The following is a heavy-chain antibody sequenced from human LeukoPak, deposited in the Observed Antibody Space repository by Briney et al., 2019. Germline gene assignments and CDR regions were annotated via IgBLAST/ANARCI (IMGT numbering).Heavy chain of an antibody. CDR2: ISGSGGST. D-gene: IGHD2-15*01. CDR3: AKDQGLEIVVVAAGAYYYYGMDV. J-gene: IGHJ6*02. Sequence: GGSLRLSCAASGFTFSSYAMSWVRQAPGKGLEWVSAISGSGGSTYYADSVKGRFTISRDNSKNTLYLQMNSLRAEDTAVYYCAKDQGLEIVVVAAGAYYYYGMDVWGQGTTVTVSS. V-gene: IGHV3-23*01. CDR1: GFTFSSYA.